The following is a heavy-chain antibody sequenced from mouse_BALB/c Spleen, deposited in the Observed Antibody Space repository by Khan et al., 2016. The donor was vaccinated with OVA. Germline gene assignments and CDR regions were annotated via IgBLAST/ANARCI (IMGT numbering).Heavy chain of an antibody. V-gene: IGHV3-2*02. CDR3: ASIILDYDGSNFEGYYVDY. CDR2: ISYSGST. J-gene: IGHJ2*01. D-gene: IGHD1-1*01. CDR1: GFSITSDYA. Sequence: EVQLQESGPGLVKPSQSLSLTCTVTGFSITSDYAWNWIRQFPGNKLEWMGYISYSGSTAYNPSLKSRISITRATSTNQVFLQLNSLTTEDTATYYCASIILDYDGSNFEGYYVDYWGQGTTLTVSS.